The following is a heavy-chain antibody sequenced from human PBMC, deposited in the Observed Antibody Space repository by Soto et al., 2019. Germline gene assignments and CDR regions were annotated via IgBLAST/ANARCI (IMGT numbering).Heavy chain of an antibody. D-gene: IGHD3-10*01. CDR2: INWSGDST. Sequence: EVQLLESGGGLVQPGGSLRLSCAASGFTFSNYAMSWVRHAPGKGLEWVSTINWSGDSTYYADSVKGLFTISRDNSRNTLYLQMNSLRAEDTAVYSCAKKYHYGSGTYLFYFDYWGQGTLVTVSS. CDR3: AKKYHYGSGTYLFYFDY. V-gene: IGHV3-23*01. J-gene: IGHJ4*02. CDR1: GFTFSNYA.